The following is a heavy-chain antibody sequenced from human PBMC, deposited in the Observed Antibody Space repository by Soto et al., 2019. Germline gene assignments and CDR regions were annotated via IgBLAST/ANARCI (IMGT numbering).Heavy chain of an antibody. D-gene: IGHD5-12*01. V-gene: IGHV3-30*18. Sequence: PGGSLSLSCGASGFTFSSYFIHWVRQDPGKGLEWVALISYDGSNKYYADSVKGRFTISRDNSKNTLYLQMNSLRAEDTAVYYCAKDRYSGSYATTFDYWGQGILVTVSS. CDR3: AKDRYSGSYATTFDY. J-gene: IGHJ4*02. CDR1: GFTFSSYF. CDR2: ISYDGSNK.